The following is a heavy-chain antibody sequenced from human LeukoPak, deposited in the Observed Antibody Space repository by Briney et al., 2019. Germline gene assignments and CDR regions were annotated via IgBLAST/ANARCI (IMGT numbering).Heavy chain of an antibody. D-gene: IGHD3-10*01. CDR2: ISSSSSTI. J-gene: IGHJ6*02. Sequence: QPGGSLRLSCAASGFTFSSYAMSWVRQAPGKGLEWVSYISSSSSTIYYADSVKGRFTISRDNAKNSLYLQMNSLRDEDTAVYYCAREVGALWFGSYGMDVWGQGTTVTVSS. CDR1: GFTFSSYA. CDR3: AREVGALWFGSYGMDV. V-gene: IGHV3-48*02.